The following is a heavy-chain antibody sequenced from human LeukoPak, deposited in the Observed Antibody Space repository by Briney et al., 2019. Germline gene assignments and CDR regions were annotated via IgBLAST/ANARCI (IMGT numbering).Heavy chain of an antibody. CDR2: ISSRSSTI. CDR3: AARDCSSTSCYMRY. CDR1: GFTFSSYS. J-gene: IGHJ4*02. V-gene: IGHV3-48*01. Sequence: PGGSLRLSCAASGFTFSSYSMNWVRQAPGKGLEWVSYISSRSSTIYYADSVKGRFTISRDNAKNSLYLQMNSLRAEDTAVYYCAARDCSSTSCYMRYWGQGTLVIVSS. D-gene: IGHD2-2*02.